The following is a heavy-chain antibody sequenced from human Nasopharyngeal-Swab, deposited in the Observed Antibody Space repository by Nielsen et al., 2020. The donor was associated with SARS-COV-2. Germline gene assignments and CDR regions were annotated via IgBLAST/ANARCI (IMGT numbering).Heavy chain of an antibody. J-gene: IGHJ4*02. V-gene: IGHV1-2*02. CDR2: INPHSRGT. CDR3: ARDRGDY. Sequence: ASVKVSCKTSGDTFTNSAISWVRQAPGQGLEWMGWINPHSRGTKYAQKFQGRVTMTSDTSINTAYLELNSLRFDDTAVYYCARDRGDYWGQGTLVTVSS. CDR1: GDTFTNSA.